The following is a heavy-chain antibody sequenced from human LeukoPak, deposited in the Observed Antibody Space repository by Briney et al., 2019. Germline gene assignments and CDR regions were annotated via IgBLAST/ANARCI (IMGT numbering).Heavy chain of an antibody. D-gene: IGHD2-2*01. Sequence: ASVKVSCKASGYTFTSYDTNWVRQATGQGLEWMGWMNPYSGNTGYAQKFQGRVTITRNTSISTAYMELSSLTSEDTAVYYCARSGYCSSTSCYGVMVARGWFDPWCQGTLATVSS. CDR2: MNPYSGNT. V-gene: IGHV1-8*03. CDR3: ARSGYCSSTSCYGVMVARGWFDP. J-gene: IGHJ5*02. CDR1: GYTFTSYD.